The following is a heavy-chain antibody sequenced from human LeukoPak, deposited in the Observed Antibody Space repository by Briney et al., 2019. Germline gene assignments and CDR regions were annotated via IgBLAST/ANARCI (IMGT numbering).Heavy chain of an antibody. CDR2: IYYSGST. D-gene: IGHD6-19*01. J-gene: IGHJ4*02. CDR1: GGSLSGFY. Sequence: SETLSLTCAVHGGSLSGFYWGWIRQPPGKGLEWIGSIYYSGSTYYNPSLKSRVTISVDTSKNQFSLKLSSVTAADAAVYYCARSRDGQWLVRFDYWGQGTLVTVSS. CDR3: ARSRDGQWLVRFDY. V-gene: IGHV4-39*01.